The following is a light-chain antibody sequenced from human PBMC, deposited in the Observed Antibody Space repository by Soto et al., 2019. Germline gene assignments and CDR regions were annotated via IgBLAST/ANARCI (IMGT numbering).Light chain of an antibody. CDR3: QENYRTPIT. CDR2: AAS. Sequence: DIQMTQSPSSLSASVGDRVIITCRASQSVSSHLNWYQQKPGKAPKLLIYAASSLQSGVPSRFSGSGAGTFFMLTINSLQPEDFASYYCQENYRTPITFGGGTKVEIK. J-gene: IGKJ4*01. CDR1: QSVSSH. V-gene: IGKV1-39*01.